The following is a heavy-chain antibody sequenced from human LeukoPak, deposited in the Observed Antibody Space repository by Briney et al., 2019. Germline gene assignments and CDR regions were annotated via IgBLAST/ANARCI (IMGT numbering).Heavy chain of an antibody. Sequence: SQTLSLTCAISGDSVSSNTAAWNWVRQSPSRGLEWLGRTYYRSRWYYDYATSVSSRIAIKPDTSKNLFSLQLNSVTPEDTAVYYCARDPEYYYAMDVWGQGTTVTVSS. CDR2: TYYRSRWYY. J-gene: IGHJ6*02. CDR3: ARDPEYYYAMDV. D-gene: IGHD6-6*01. V-gene: IGHV6-1*01. CDR1: GDSVSSNTAA.